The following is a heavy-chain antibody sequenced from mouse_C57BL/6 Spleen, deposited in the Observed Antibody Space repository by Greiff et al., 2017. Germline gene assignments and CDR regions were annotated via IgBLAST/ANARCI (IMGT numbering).Heavy chain of an antibody. CDR1: GYTFTSYW. V-gene: IGHV1-59*01. CDR2: IDPSDSYT. D-gene: IGHD2-2*01. Sequence: QVQLQQPGAELVRPGTSVKLSCKASGYTFTSYWMHWVKQRPGQGLEWIGVIDPSDSYTNYNQKFQGKATLTVDTSSSTAYMQLSSLTSEDSAVXYCARTVLYYAYDGGMDYWGQGTSVTVST. CDR3: ARTVLYYAYDGGMDY. J-gene: IGHJ4*01.